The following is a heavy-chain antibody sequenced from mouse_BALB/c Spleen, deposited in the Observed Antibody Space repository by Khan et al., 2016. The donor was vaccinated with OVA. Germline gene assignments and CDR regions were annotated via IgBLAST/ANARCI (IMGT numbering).Heavy chain of an antibody. CDR2: INPSSGYT. V-gene: IGHV1-4*01. CDR3: ARDGAYYRNDGWFAY. D-gene: IGHD2-14*01. CDR1: GYTFTSYT. J-gene: IGHJ3*01. Sequence: QVQLQQSGAELARPGASVKMSCKASGYTFTSYTIHWIKQRPGQGLEWIGYINPSSGYTNYNQKFKDKATLTADKSSTTAYMQLSSRTSDDSAVYDCARDGAYYRNDGWFAYWGQGTLVTVSA.